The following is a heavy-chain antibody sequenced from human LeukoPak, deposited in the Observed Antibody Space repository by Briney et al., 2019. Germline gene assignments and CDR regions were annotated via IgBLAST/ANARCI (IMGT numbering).Heavy chain of an antibody. J-gene: IGHJ4*02. CDR1: GYSFTNYW. V-gene: IGHV5-51*01. Sequence: GESLKRSSKGSGYSFTNYWIAWVRQMPGKGLEWMGIVFPGDSDTRYSPSFQGQVTISADKSISTAYLQWSSLKASDTAIYYCARQAMGYGVRGFAKWGAGKLATVSS. CDR3: ARQAMGYGVRGFAK. D-gene: IGHD4-17*01. CDR2: VFPGDSDT.